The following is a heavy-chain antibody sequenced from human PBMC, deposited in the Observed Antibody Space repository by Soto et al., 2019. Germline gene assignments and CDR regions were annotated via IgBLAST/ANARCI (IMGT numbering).Heavy chain of an antibody. Sequence: QVQLQESGPGLVKPSETLSLTCTVSGGSISSYYWSWIRQPPGGGLQWIGYIYHTESTPYNYNPSLKSRVTISLDTSKNQFSLKLTSVTAADPAVYYCATGRVLYGSEYWGQGTLVTVSS. V-gene: IGHV4-59*03. D-gene: IGHD3-10*01. J-gene: IGHJ4*02. CDR3: ATGRVLYGSEY. CDR2: IYHTESTPY. CDR1: GGSISSYY.